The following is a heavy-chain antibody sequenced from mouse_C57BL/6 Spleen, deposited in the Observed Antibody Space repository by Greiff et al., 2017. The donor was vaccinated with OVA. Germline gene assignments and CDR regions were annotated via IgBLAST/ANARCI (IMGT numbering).Heavy chain of an antibody. CDR2: IWSGGST. V-gene: IGHV2-4*01. CDR1: GFSLTSYG. J-gene: IGHJ1*03. CDR3: AKNDYYSNSWYFDV. Sequence: QVQLQQSGPGLVQPSQRLSITCTVSGFSLTSYGVHWVRQPPGKGLEWLGVIWSGGSTDYNAAFISRLSISKDNSKSQVFFKMNSLQADDTAIYYCAKNDYYSNSWYFDVWGTGTTVTVSS. D-gene: IGHD2-5*01.